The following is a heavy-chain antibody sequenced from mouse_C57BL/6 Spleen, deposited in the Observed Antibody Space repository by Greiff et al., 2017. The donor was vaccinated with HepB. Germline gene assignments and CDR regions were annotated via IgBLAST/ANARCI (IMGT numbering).Heavy chain of an antibody. J-gene: IGHJ4*01. Sequence: EVKLVESGEGLVKPGGSLKLSCAASGFTFSSYAMSWVRQTPEKRLEWVAYISSGGDYIYYADTVKGRFTISRDNARNTLYLQMSSLKSEDTAMYYCTRDHYDYDEGYYAMDYWGQGTSVTVSS. CDR2: ISSGGDYI. CDR3: TRDHYDYDEGYYAMDY. CDR1: GFTFSSYA. V-gene: IGHV5-9-1*02. D-gene: IGHD2-4*01.